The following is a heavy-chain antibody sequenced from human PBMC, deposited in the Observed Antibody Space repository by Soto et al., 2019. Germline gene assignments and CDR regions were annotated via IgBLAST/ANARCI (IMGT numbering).Heavy chain of an antibody. Sequence: GGSLRLSCAASGFTFSSYGMHWVRQAPGKGLEWVAVISYDGSNKYYADSVKGRFTISRDNSKNTLYLQMNSLRAEDTAVYYCQAGHGPPVFGYWGQGTLVTVSS. CDR3: QAGHGPPVFGY. CDR1: GFTFSSYG. D-gene: IGHD6-19*01. V-gene: IGHV3-30*03. CDR2: ISYDGSNK. J-gene: IGHJ4*02.